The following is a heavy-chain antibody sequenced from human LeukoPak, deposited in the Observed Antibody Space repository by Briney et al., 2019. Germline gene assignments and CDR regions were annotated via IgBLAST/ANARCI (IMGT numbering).Heavy chain of an antibody. CDR1: GFTFSSYA. V-gene: IGHV3-23*01. J-gene: IGHJ4*02. CDR2: ISGSGGST. Sequence: GGSLRLSCAASGFTFSSYAMSWVRQAPGKGLEWVSAISGSGGSTYYADSVKGRFTISRDNSKNTLYLQMNSLRAEDTAVYYCARDTGVYDSSGYYWYYFDYWGQGTLVTVSS. D-gene: IGHD3-22*01. CDR3: ARDTGVYDSSGYYWYYFDY.